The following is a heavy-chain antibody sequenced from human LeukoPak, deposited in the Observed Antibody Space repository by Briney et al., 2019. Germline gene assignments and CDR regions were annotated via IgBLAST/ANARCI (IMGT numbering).Heavy chain of an antibody. J-gene: IGHJ4*02. CDR3: ARVGALPEYYFDY. D-gene: IGHD1-26*01. V-gene: IGHV1-2*02. Sequence: ASVKASCKASGYTFTGYYMHWVRQAPGQGLEWMGWINPNSGGTNYAQKFQGRVTMTRDTSISTAYMELSRLRSDDTAVYYCARVGALPEYYFDYWGQGTLVTVSS. CDR1: GYTFTGYY. CDR2: INPNSGGT.